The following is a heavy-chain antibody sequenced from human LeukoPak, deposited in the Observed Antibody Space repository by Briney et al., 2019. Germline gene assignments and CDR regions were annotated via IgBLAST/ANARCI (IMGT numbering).Heavy chain of an antibody. CDR1: GGSISSSTYY. J-gene: IGHJ4*02. CDR2: FYYGGST. Sequence: NPSQTLSLTCTVSGGSISSSTYYWGWIRQPPGKGLEWIGSFYYGGSTDYNPSLKSRVTIFVDTSKNQFSLRLSSVTAADTGVYYCVARIAAEFDHWGQGTLVTVSS. CDR3: VARIAAEFDH. V-gene: IGHV4-39*01. D-gene: IGHD6-13*01.